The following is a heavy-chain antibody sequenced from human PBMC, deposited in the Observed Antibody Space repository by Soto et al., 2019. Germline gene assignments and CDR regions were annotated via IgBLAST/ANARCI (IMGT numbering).Heavy chain of an antibody. CDR1: GGTSSSYA. D-gene: IGHD6-19*01. J-gene: IGHJ4*02. Sequence: SVKVSCKASGGTSSSYAISWVRQAPGQGLEWMGGIIPIFGTANYAQKFQGRVTITADKSTSTAYMELNSLRVEDTAVYYCARSYSSGWEFDYWGQGTQVTVSS. CDR2: IIPIFGTA. CDR3: ARSYSSGWEFDY. V-gene: IGHV1-69*06.